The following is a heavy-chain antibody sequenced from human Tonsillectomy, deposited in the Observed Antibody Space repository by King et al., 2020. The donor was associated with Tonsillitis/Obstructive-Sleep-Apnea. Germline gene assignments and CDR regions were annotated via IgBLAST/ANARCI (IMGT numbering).Heavy chain of an antibody. D-gene: IGHD1-14*01. Sequence: VQLQQWGAGLLKPSETLSLPCAVYGGSFSGYYWSWIRQPPGKGLEWIGEINHSGSTNYNPSLKSRVTISVDTSKNQFSLKLSSVTAADTAVYYCATGRLGYYYYYMDVWGKGTTVTVSS. CDR2: INHSGST. CDR1: GGSFSGYY. J-gene: IGHJ6*03. V-gene: IGHV4-34*01. CDR3: ATGRLGYYYYYMDV.